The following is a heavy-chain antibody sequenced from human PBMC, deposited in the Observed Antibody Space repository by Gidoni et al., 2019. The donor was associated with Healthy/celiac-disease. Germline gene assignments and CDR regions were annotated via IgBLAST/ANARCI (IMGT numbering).Heavy chain of an antibody. V-gene: IGHV3-23*01. D-gene: IGHD1-20*01. CDR3: AKVTYKLPTY. J-gene: IGHJ4*02. Sequence: VSAISGSGGSTYYADSVKGRFTISRDNSKNTLYLQMNSLRAEDTAVYYCAKVTYKLPTYWGQGTLVTVSS. CDR2: ISGSGGST.